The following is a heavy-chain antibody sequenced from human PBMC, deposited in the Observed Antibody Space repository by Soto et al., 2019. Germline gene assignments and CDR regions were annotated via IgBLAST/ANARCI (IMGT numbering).Heavy chain of an antibody. CDR3: ARPTTVTTLGAFDI. CDR2: IYYRGST. V-gene: IGHV4-59*08. CDR1: GGSISSYY. D-gene: IGHD4-17*01. Sequence: QVQLQESCPGLVKPSETLSLTCTVSGGSISSYYWSWIRQPPGKGLAWIGYIYYRGSTNSNPSLKSRVTRSVDTSKNQCSLKLSSVPAADTAVYYCARPTTVTTLGAFDIWGQGTMVTVST. J-gene: IGHJ3*02.